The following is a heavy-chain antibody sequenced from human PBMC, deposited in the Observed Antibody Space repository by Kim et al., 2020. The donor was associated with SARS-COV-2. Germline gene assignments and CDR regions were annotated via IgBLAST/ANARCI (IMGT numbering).Heavy chain of an antibody. J-gene: IGHJ3*02. V-gene: IGHV1-18*01. CDR1: DYTFTSYG. CDR3: ARDGTVSSGWAFDI. CDR2: ISAYNGNT. D-gene: IGHD3-22*01. Sequence: ASVKVSCKASDYTFTSYGISWVRQAPGQGLEWMGWISAYNGNTNYAQKLQGRVTMTTDTSTSTAYMELRSLGSDDTAVYYCARDGTVSSGWAFDIWGQGTMVTVSS.